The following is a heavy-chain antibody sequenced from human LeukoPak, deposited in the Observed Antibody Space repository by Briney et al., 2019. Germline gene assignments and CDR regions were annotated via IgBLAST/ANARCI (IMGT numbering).Heavy chain of an antibody. Sequence: GGSLRLSCAASGFTFSTYEMNWVRQAPGKGLEWVSYISSSGSTIYYADSVKGRFTISRDNAKNSLYLQMNSLRAEDTAVYYCAREWDCSGGSCYSTQFDFWGQGTLVTVSS. CDR2: ISSSGSTI. CDR3: AREWDCSGGSCYSTQFDF. CDR1: GFTFSTYE. J-gene: IGHJ4*02. V-gene: IGHV3-48*03. D-gene: IGHD2-15*01.